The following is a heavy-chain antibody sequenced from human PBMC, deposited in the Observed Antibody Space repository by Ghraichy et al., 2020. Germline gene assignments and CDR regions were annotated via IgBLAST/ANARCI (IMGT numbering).Heavy chain of an antibody. CDR2: ISGDDTYI. J-gene: IGHJ3*02. V-gene: IGHV3-11*04. CDR1: GFTFSDYY. CDR3: ATDLTGNTHLLRPRAFAI. D-gene: IGHD2-15*01. Sequence: GGSLRLSCAASGFTFSDYYMSWIRQAPGKGLEWVSFISGDDTYINYAPSVKGRFSISRDNTEKSLYLEMNSLRGDDTAVYYCATDLTGNTHLLRPRAFAIWGPGTMVTVSS.